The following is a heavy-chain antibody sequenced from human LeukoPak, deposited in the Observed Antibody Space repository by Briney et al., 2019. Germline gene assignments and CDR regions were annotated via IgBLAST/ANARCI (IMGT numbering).Heavy chain of an antibody. D-gene: IGHD6-13*01. J-gene: IGHJ5*02. CDR1: GYTFTGYY. Sequence: ASVKVSCKASGYTFTGYYMHWVRQAPGQGLEWMGWINPNSGGTNYAQKFQGRVTMTRDTSISTAYMEPSRLRSDDTAVYYCARGSRPGIAAAGTVDPWGQGTLVTVSS. CDR3: ARGSRPGIAAAGTVDP. V-gene: IGHV1-2*02. CDR2: INPNSGGT.